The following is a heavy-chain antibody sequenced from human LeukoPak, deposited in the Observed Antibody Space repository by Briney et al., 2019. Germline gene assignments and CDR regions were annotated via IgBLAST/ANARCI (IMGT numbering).Heavy chain of an antibody. V-gene: IGHV3-23*01. CDR3: VKSPGSGWPV. D-gene: IGHD6-19*01. CDR2: ISGSGGST. J-gene: IGHJ4*02. Sequence: GGSLRLSCAASGFTFSSYAMSWVRQAPGKGLEWVSAISGSGGSTYYADSVKGRFTISRDNSKNTLYFEMSSLRVEDTAVYYCVKSPGSGWPVWGQGTLLTVSS. CDR1: GFTFSSYA.